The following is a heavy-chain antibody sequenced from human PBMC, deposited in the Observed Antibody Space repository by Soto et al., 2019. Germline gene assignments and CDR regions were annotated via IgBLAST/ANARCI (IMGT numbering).Heavy chain of an antibody. V-gene: IGHV4-59*01. CDR2: VYCTGST. CDR3: ARSVAVPGAHIDY. D-gene: IGHD6-19*01. J-gene: IGHJ4*02. Sequence: SETLSLTCSVSGGSISGSYWSWIRQSPGKGLEWLGYVYCTGSTNYSPSLRSRVSISVDTSKNEFSLRLSSVTAADTAVYFCARSVAVPGAHIDYWGQGTQVTVSS. CDR1: GGSISGSY.